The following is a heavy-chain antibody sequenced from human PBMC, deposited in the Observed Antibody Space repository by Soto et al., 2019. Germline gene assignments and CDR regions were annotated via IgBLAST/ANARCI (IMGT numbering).Heavy chain of an antibody. Sequence: PSETLSLTCAVYGGSFCGYYWSWIRQPPGKGLEWIGEINHSGSTNYNPSLKSRVTISVDTSKNQFSLKLSSVTAADTAVYYCARGLGGEAGTTSGVVYMDVWGKGTTVTVSS. CDR3: ARGLGGEAGTTSGVVYMDV. J-gene: IGHJ6*03. V-gene: IGHV4-34*01. D-gene: IGHD1-7*01. CDR2: INHSGST. CDR1: GGSFCGYY.